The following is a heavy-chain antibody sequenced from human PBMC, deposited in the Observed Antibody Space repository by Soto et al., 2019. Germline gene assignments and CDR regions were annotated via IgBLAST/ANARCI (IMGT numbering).Heavy chain of an antibody. Sequence: GGSLRLSCAASGFTFSTYEMNWVRQAPGKGLEWVSYISSSGNVIYYADSVKGRFTISRDNAKNSLYLQMNSLRAEDTAVYYCARDGGPIQLWAHDAFDMWGQGTMVTVSS. CDR2: ISSSGNVI. D-gene: IGHD5-18*01. CDR3: ARDGGPIQLWAHDAFDM. CDR1: GFTFSTYE. V-gene: IGHV3-48*03. J-gene: IGHJ3*02.